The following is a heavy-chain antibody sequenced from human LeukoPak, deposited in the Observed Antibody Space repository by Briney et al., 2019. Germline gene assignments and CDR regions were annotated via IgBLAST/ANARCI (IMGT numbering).Heavy chain of an antibody. J-gene: IGHJ4*02. Sequence: GGSLRLSCAASGFTFSSYWMHWVRQAPGKGLVWVSRINSDGSTTNYADSVKGRFTISRDSAKNTLYLQMNCLRAEDTAVYYCARRSSGSPPYYFDYWGQGTLVTVSS. CDR2: INSDGSTT. V-gene: IGHV3-74*01. D-gene: IGHD1-26*01. CDR1: GFTFSSYW. CDR3: ARRSSGSPPYYFDY.